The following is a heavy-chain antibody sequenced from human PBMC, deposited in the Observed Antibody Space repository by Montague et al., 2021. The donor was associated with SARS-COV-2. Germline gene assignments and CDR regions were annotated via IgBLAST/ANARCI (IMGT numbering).Heavy chain of an antibody. J-gene: IGHJ4*02. Sequence: SETLSLTCTVSGDSVSSGRYFWTWVRQAPGKGLEWIGYIFYFGDVSYNPSLRSRVTISVDTSNNQFPLRLSSVTAADTAKYYCARVGNYLGFYWSQGTLVTVSS. CDR2: IFYFGDV. CDR3: ARVGNYLGFY. CDR1: GDSVSSGRYF. V-gene: IGHV4-61*01. D-gene: IGHD3-10*01.